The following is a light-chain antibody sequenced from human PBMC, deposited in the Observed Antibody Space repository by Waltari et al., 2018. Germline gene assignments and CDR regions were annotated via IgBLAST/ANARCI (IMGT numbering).Light chain of an antibody. CDR2: EVS. CDR1: SSDVGGYNY. Sequence: QSALTQPASVSGSPGQSITISCTGTSSDVGGYNYVSWYQQHPGKAPKLMIYEVSNRPSGVSIRCSGSKSGNTASLTISGLQAEDEADYYCSSYTSSSTDVFGTGTKVTVL. V-gene: IGLV2-14*01. CDR3: SSYTSSSTDV. J-gene: IGLJ1*01.